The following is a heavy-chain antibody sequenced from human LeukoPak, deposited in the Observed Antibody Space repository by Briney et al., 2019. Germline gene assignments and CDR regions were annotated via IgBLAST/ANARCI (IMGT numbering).Heavy chain of an antibody. J-gene: IGHJ4*02. CDR3: ARARRGSGYYSLDY. Sequence: ASVKVSCKASGYTFTSYDINWVRQATGQGLEWMGWMNPNSGNTGYAQKFQGRVTMTRNTSISTAYMELSSLRSEDTAVYYCARARRGSGYYSLDYWGQGTLVTVSS. CDR1: GYTFTSYD. CDR2: MNPNSGNT. D-gene: IGHD3-22*01. V-gene: IGHV1-8*01.